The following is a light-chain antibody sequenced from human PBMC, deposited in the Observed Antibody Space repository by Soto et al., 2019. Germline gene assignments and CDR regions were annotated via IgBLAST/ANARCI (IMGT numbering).Light chain of an antibody. V-gene: IGKV1-16*02. CDR2: AAS. Sequence: DIQLTQSPSSLSASVGDRVTITCRVSQGISSYLNWYRQKPGKAPKSLIYAASNLQSGVPSKFSGSRSGTDFTLTISSLQPEDFATYFCQQYHSFPQTFGQGTKVEI. CDR3: QQYHSFPQT. J-gene: IGKJ1*01. CDR1: QGISSY.